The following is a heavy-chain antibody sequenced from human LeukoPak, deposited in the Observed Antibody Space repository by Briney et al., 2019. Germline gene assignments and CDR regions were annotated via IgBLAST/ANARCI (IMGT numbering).Heavy chain of an antibody. J-gene: IGHJ4*02. V-gene: IGHV1-46*01. D-gene: IGHD3-3*01. Sequence: ASVKVSCKASGYIFTSYNMYWVRQAPGQGLEWMGIINSSGGSTNYAQKFQGRVTMTRDTSTSTVYMELSSLRSEDTAVYYCGRVPSTLYDFWSAYLIDYWGQGTLVTVSS. CDR3: GRVPSTLYDFWSAYLIDY. CDR2: INSSGGST. CDR1: GYIFTSYN.